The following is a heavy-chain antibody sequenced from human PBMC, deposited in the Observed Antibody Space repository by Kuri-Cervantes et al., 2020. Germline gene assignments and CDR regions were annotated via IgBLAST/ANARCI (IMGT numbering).Heavy chain of an antibody. Sequence: ASEKVSCKASGYTFTSYYMHWVRQAPGQGLEWMGWINPNSGGTNYAQKFQGWVTMTRDTSIGTAYMELSRLRSDDTAVYYCARAQGGIFFPYYGMDVWGQGTTVTVSS. CDR1: GYTFTSYY. CDR2: INPNSGGT. J-gene: IGHJ6*02. CDR3: ARAQGGIFFPYYGMDV. V-gene: IGHV1-2*04. D-gene: IGHD3-9*01.